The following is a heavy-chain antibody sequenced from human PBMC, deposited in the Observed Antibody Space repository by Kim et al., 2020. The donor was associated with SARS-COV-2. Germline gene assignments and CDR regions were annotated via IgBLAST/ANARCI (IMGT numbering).Heavy chain of an antibody. Sequence: GGSLRLSCEASGFTFSSYSMNWVRQAPGKGLEWVSSISSSSSYIYYADSVKGRFTISRDNAKNSLYLQMNSLRAEDTAVYYCARDPGDTLTGYYNYYYYYGWDVWGQGTTVTVSS. D-gene: IGHD3-9*01. V-gene: IGHV3-21*01. CDR2: ISSSSSYI. CDR1: GFTFSSYS. J-gene: IGHJ6*02. CDR3: ARDPGDTLTGYYNYYYYYGWDV.